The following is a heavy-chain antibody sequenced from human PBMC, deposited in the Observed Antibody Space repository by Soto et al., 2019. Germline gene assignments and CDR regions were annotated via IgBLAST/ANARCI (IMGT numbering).Heavy chain of an antibody. CDR2: INHGGST. V-gene: IGHV4-34*01. CDR1: FGAISSYY. Sequence: TSEPLAVTCAVSFGAISSYYWICILQPPGKGLEWIGYINHGGSTNYNPSLKSRVTISVDTSKNQFSLKLSSVTAADTAVYYCARGTYGGKPRNWFDPWGQGTLVTVSS. D-gene: IGHD2-15*01. J-gene: IGHJ5*02. CDR3: ARGTYGGKPRNWFDP.